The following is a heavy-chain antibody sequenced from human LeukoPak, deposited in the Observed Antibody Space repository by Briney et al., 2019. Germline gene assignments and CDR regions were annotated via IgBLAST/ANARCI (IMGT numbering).Heavy chain of an antibody. D-gene: IGHD6-6*01. CDR3: ARDLAGQLAY. CDR2: INWNGGGT. CDR1: GFTFADYG. J-gene: IGHJ4*02. Sequence: PGGSLRLSCAASGFTFADYGMSWVRQAPGKGREWVSGINWNGGGTGYADSVKGRFTISRDNAKKSLYLQMNSLRAEDTALYYCARDLAGQLAYWGQGTLVTVSS. V-gene: IGHV3-20*04.